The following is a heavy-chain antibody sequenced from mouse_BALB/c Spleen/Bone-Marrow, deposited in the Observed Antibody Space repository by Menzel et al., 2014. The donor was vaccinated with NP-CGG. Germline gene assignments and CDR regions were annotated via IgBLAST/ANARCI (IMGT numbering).Heavy chain of an antibody. CDR2: IDPSNGRT. D-gene: IGHD4-1*01. J-gene: IGHJ3*01. CDR3: AALGD. V-gene: IGHV1S81*02. CDR1: GYTFTSYW. Sequence: QVQLQQSGAELVKPGAPVKLSCKASGYTFTSYWMNWVKQRPGRGLEWIGRIDPSNGRTNCYEKFNNKATLTVDKSSSTAYMQLSSLTSEDSAVYYCAALGDWGQGTLVTVSA.